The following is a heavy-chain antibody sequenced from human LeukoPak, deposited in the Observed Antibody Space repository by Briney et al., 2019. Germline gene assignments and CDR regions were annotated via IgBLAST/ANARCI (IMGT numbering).Heavy chain of an antibody. J-gene: IGHJ4*02. Sequence: PGGSLRLSCAASGFTFSSFGMSWVRQAPGKGLEWVSAISGSGVSTYYADSVKGRFTISRDNSKNSLYLQVNSLRAEDTAVYSCARGQKYSTGWYYFDSWGQGTLVTVSS. CDR1: GFTFSSFG. D-gene: IGHD6-19*01. CDR2: ISGSGVST. CDR3: ARGQKYSTGWYYFDS. V-gene: IGHV3-23*01.